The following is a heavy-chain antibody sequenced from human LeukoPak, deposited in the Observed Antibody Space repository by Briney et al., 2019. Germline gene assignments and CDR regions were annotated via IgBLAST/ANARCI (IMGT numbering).Heavy chain of an antibody. CDR1: GASISSGDYY. V-gene: IGHV4-30-4*08. D-gene: IGHD6-13*01. CDR2: IYYRGST. J-gene: IGHJ4*02. Sequence: SETLSLTCSVSGASISSGDYYWSWIRQPPGKGLEWIGYIYYRGSTYYNPSLKSRVTISIDTSRSQFSLKLSSVTAADTAVYHCAREEIAAAGTHPDYWGQGTLVTVSS. CDR3: AREEIAAAGTHPDY.